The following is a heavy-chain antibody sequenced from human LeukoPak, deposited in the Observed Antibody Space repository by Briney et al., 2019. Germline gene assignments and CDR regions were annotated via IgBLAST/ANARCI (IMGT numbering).Heavy chain of an antibody. V-gene: IGHV4-39*01. CDR3: ARLPTGYPNWVDT. CDR1: GGSISSSSYY. Sequence: PSETLSLTCTVSGGSISSSSYYWGWIRQPPGKGLEWIGSIYYSGSTYYNPSLKSRVTISVGSSKNQLSLNLASVTASDTAVYYCARLPTGYPNWVDTWGQGTLVTVSS. CDR2: IYYSGST. J-gene: IGHJ5*02. D-gene: IGHD3-16*02.